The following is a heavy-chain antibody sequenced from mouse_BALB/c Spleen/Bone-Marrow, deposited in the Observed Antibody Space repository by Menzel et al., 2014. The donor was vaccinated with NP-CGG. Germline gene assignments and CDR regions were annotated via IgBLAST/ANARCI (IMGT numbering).Heavy chain of an antibody. V-gene: IGHV1S56*01. CDR2: IYPGNVNT. D-gene: IGHD3-1*01. Sequence: QVQLQQSGPELVKPGASVRISCKASGYTFTSYYIHWVKQRPGQGLEWIGWIYPGNVNTKYNEKSKGKATLTADKSSSTAYMQLSSLTSEDSEVYFCARQGSSGFYAMDYWGQGTSVTVSS. CDR1: GYTFTSYY. CDR3: ARQGSSGFYAMDY. J-gene: IGHJ4*01.